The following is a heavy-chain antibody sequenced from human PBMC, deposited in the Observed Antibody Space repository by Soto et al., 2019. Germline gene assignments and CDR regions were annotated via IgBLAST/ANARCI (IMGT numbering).Heavy chain of an antibody. CDR1: GGSSSENY. D-gene: IGHD2-2*01. J-gene: IGHJ5*02. V-gene: IGHV4-34*01. CDR3: ATHCRSPGCYFALDP. Sequence: PSETLSLTCAVHGGSSSENYWSCIRQPPGKGLEWIGEISHSGNTKYSPSLKSRVTISIDTSKNQISLKLSSVTAADTAGYYCATHCRSPGCYFALDPWGPGTLVTVSS. CDR2: ISHSGNT.